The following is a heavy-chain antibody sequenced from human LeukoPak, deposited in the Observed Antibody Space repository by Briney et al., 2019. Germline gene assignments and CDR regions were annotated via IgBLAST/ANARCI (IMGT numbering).Heavy chain of an antibody. J-gene: IGHJ4*02. CDR1: GYTFTSYD. CDR2: MNPNSGNT. D-gene: IGHD1-26*01. Sequence: ASVKVSCKASGYTFTSYDINWVRQATGQGLEWMGWMNPNSGNTGYAQKFQGRVTITRNTSISTAYMELSRLRSDDTAVYYCASQPPGVGFDYWGQGTLVTVSS. V-gene: IGHV1-8*03. CDR3: ASQPPGVGFDY.